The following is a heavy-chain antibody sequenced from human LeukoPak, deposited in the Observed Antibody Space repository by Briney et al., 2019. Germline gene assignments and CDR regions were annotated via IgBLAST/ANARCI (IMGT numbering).Heavy chain of an antibody. CDR2: IYYSGST. V-gene: IGHV4-59*12. D-gene: IGHD1-7*01. Sequence: SETLSLTCTVSGGSISSYYWSWIRQPPGKGLEWIGYIYYSGSTNYNPSLKSRVTISVDTSKNQFSLKLSSVTAADTAVYYCARIITGTTTAFDIWGKGTTVTVSS. J-gene: IGHJ6*04. CDR3: ARIITGTTTAFDI. CDR1: GGSISSYY.